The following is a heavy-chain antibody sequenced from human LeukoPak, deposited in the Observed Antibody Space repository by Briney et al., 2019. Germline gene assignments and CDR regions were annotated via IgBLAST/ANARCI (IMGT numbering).Heavy chain of an antibody. J-gene: IGHJ4*02. D-gene: IGHD3-10*01. V-gene: IGHV3-23*01. CDR1: GFTFSTYA. Sequence: PGGSLRLSCAASGFTFSTYAMSWLRQAPGKGLEWVSAISRGGGNTDYADTVQGRVTISRDNSKNTVFLQMNSLRADDTGVYYCANRISGSSLWGQGTLVTVSS. CDR3: ANRISGSSL. CDR2: ISRGGGNT.